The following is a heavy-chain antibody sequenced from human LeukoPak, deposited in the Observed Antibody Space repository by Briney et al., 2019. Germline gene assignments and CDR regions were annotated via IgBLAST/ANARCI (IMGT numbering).Heavy chain of an antibody. D-gene: IGHD3-10*01. CDR2: INHSGST. Sequence: SETLSLTCAVYGGSFSGYYWSWIRQPPGKGLEWIGEINHSGSTNYNPSLKSRVTISVDTSKNQFSQKLSSVTAADTAVYYCARAFHYYGSGSYYSHGSYFDYWGQGTLVTVSS. V-gene: IGHV4-34*01. CDR3: ARAFHYYGSGSYYSHGSYFDY. CDR1: GGSFSGYY. J-gene: IGHJ4*02.